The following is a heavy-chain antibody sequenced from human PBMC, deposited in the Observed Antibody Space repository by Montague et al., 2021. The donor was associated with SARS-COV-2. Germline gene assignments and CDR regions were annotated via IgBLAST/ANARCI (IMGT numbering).Heavy chain of an antibody. J-gene: IGHJ4*02. D-gene: IGHD6-13*01. CDR1: GGSINSFY. CDR2: IHHSGRT. CDR3: ATQAGGFTSGCLDY. Sequence: SETLSLTCIVSGGSINSFYWSWVRQSPGKRMEWIGYIHHSGRTKYNPSLQSRVTMSLDTSRNQLSLKLSSVPAADTASYYCATQAGGFTSGCLDYWGQGTLVTVSS. V-gene: IGHV4-59*08.